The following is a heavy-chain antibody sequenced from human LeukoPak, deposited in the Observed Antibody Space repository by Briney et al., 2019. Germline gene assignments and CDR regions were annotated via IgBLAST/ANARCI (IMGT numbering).Heavy chain of an antibody. CDR1: GGTFSSYA. CDR2: IIPIFGTA. CDR3: ARGTVVVPAARRVDYMDV. Sequence: EASVKVSCKASGGTFSSYAISWVRQAPGQGLEWMGGIIPIFGTANYAQKFQGRVTITADESTSTAYMELSSLRSEDTAVYYCARGTVVVPAARRVDYMDVWGKGTTVTVSS. V-gene: IGHV1-69*13. J-gene: IGHJ6*03. D-gene: IGHD2-2*01.